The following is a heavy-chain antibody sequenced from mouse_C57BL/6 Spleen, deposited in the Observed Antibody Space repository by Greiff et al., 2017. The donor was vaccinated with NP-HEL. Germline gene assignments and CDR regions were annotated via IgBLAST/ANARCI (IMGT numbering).Heavy chain of an antibody. CDR2: ISSGSSTI. V-gene: IGHV5-17*01. J-gene: IGHJ4*01. CDR3: ARCSRDYAMDY. CDR1: GFTFSDYG. D-gene: IGHD1-1*01. Sequence: VTLVESGGGLVKPGGSLKLSCAASGFTFSDYGMHWVRQAPEKGLEWVAYISSGSSTIYYADTEKGRVTISRDNAKNTLFLQMTSLRSEDTAMYYCARCSRDYAMDYWGQGTSVTVSS.